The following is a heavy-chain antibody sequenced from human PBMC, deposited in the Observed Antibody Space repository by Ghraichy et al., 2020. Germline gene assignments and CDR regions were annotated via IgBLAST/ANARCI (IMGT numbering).Heavy chain of an antibody. J-gene: IGHJ5*02. CDR1: GYSISSGYY. D-gene: IGHD3-3*01. Sequence: SETLSLTCTVSGYSISSGYYWGWIRQPPGKGLEWIGSIYHSGSTYYNPSLKSRVTISVYTSKNQFSLKLSSVTAADTAVYYCARSNKGGDWDYDFWSGYYIANWFDPWGQGTLVTVSS. CDR3: ARSNKGGDWDYDFWSGYYIANWFDP. CDR2: IYHSGST. V-gene: IGHV4-38-2*02.